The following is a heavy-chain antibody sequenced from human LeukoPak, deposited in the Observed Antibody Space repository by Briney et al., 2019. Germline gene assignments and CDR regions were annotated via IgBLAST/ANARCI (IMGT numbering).Heavy chain of an antibody. V-gene: IGHV4-38-2*02. Sequence: PSETLSLTCTVSGYSISSGYYWGWIRQPPGKGLEWIGSIYHSGSTYYNPSLKSRVTISVDTSKDQFSLKLSSVTAADTAVYYCARVVRDGYNSWYFDYWGQGTLVTVSS. CDR3: ARVVRDGYNSWYFDY. CDR1: GYSISSGYY. D-gene: IGHD5-24*01. CDR2: IYHSGST. J-gene: IGHJ4*02.